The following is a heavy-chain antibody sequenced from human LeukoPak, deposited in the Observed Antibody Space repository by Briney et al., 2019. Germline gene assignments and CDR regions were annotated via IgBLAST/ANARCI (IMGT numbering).Heavy chain of an antibody. CDR2: VYPVDSDT. CDR3: ARQVYGDWYFDF. Sequence: GESLKISCKGSGYSFTSYWIGWVRQMPGKGLEWMGIVYPVDSDTRYSPSFQDQVIISADKSMTTAYLQWSSLKASDTAMYYCARQVYGDWYFDFWGRGTLVTVSS. CDR1: GYSFTSYW. D-gene: IGHD4/OR15-4a*01. J-gene: IGHJ2*01. V-gene: IGHV5-51*01.